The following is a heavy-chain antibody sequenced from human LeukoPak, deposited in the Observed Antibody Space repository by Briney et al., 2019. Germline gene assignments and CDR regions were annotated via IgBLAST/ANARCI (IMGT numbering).Heavy chain of an antibody. CDR3: ARPSGSGSYLWFDP. D-gene: IGHD3-10*01. J-gene: IGHJ5*02. CDR1: GGSISSSSYY. V-gene: IGHV4-39*01. CDR2: IYYSGST. Sequence: PSETLSLTCTVSGGSISSSSYYWGWIRQPPGKGLEWIGSIYYSGSTYYNPSLKSRVTISVDTSKNQFSLKLSSVTAADTAVYYCARPSGSGSYLWFDPWGQGTLVTVSS.